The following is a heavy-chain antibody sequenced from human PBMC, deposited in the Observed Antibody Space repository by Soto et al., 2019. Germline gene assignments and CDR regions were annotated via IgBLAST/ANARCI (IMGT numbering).Heavy chain of an antibody. V-gene: IGHV3-30*18. Sequence: QVQLVESGGGVVQPGRSLRLSCAASGFTFSSYGMHWVRQAPGKGLEWVAVISYDGSNKYYADSVKGRFTISRDNSKNTLYLQMNSLRAEDTAVYYCAKDKGVGAPHFDYWGQGTLVTVSS. CDR1: GFTFSSYG. CDR2: ISYDGSNK. CDR3: AKDKGVGAPHFDY. J-gene: IGHJ4*02. D-gene: IGHD1-26*01.